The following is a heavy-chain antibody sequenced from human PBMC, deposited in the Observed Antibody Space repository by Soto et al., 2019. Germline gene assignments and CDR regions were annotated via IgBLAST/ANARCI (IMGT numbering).Heavy chain of an antibody. J-gene: IGHJ3*02. Sequence: GGSLRLSCAASGFTFSSYGMHWVRQAPGKGLEWVAVISYDGSNKYYADSVKGRFTISRDNSKNTLYLQMNSLRAEDTAVYYCAKDEAPRFTPDAFDIWGQGTMVTVSS. CDR2: ISYDGSNK. CDR3: AKDEAPRFTPDAFDI. CDR1: GFTFSSYG. V-gene: IGHV3-30*18.